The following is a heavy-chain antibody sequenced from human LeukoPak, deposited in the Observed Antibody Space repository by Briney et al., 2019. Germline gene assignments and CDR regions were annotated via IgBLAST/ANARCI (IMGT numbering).Heavy chain of an antibody. CDR1: GFTFSSYG. V-gene: IGHV3-23*01. CDR3: AKFGSSSWYSRDYYHYMDG. J-gene: IGHJ6*03. D-gene: IGHD6-13*01. Sequence: GGNLNLSCAASGFTFSSYGMRWVQQAPGKGLEWVSAISGSGGSTYYADSVKGRFTISRDNSKNTLYLQMKSLRAEDTAVYYCAKFGSSSWYSRDYYHYMDGGGKWTTGPVSS. CDR2: ISGSGGST.